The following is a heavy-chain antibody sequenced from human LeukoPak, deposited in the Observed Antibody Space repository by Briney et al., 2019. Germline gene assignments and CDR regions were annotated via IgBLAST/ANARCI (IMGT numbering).Heavy chain of an antibody. D-gene: IGHD3-10*01. CDR1: GITFSNYA. J-gene: IGHJ6*02. CDR2: ISNDGSVK. Sequence: GGSLRLSCTAPGITFSNYAMHWVRQAPGEGLEWVAVISNDGSVKYYAVSVNGRFTISRDNSKNTLYLQMNSLRAEDTAVYFCAKVGGSGTSYYYFGMDVWGQGTTVTVSS. V-gene: IGHV3-30*04. CDR3: AKVGGSGTSYYYFGMDV.